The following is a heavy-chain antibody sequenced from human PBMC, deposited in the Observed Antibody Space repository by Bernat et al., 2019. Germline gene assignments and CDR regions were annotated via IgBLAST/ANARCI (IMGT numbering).Heavy chain of an antibody. CDR1: GGSISSSSYY. V-gene: IGHV4-39*01. CDR3: ARVSHALDAFDI. Sequence: QLQLQESGPGLVKPSETLSLTCTVSGGSISSSSYYWGWIRQPPGKGLEWIGSIYYSGRTYYNPSLKSRVTISVDTSKNQFSLKLSSVTAADTAVYYCARVSHALDAFDIWGQGTMVTVSS. J-gene: IGHJ3*02. CDR2: IYYSGRT.